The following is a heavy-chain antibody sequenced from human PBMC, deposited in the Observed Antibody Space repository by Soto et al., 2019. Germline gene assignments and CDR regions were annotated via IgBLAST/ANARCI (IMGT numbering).Heavy chain of an antibody. J-gene: IGHJ4*02. V-gene: IGHV3-30*18. D-gene: IGHD3-10*01. Sequence: QAQLVESGGGVVQPGRSLRLSCEASGFTFSSYGMHWVRQVPGKGLEWVAVISYDGRNKYYADSVKGRFTISRDNSKYTQYLQMNSLRTEDTAVDYRAKGLLWFGELLNDFFDKWGQGTLVTVSS. CDR2: ISYDGRNK. CDR1: GFTFSSYG. CDR3: AKGLLWFGELLNDFFDK.